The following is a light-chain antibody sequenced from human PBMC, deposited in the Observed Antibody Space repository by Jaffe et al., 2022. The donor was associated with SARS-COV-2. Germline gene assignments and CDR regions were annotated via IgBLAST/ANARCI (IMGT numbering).Light chain of an antibody. CDR3: QQSYNTPNT. J-gene: IGKJ2*01. CDR1: QDVRKY. V-gene: IGKV1-39*01. Sequence: DIQMTQSPSSLSASVGDRVTITCRASQDVRKYLNWYQKKPGKAPKLLIYAASTLHSAAPPRFSGSESGTEFTLTISSLQPEDFATYYCQQSYNTPNTFGQGTRLEIK. CDR2: AAS.